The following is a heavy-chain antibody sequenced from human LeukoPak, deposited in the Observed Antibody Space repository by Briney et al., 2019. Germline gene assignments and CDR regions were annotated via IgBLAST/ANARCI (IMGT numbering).Heavy chain of an antibody. Sequence: ASVKVSCKASGYTFTGYYMHWVRQAPGQGLEWMGRINPNSGGTNYAQKFQGRVTMTRDTSISTAYMELSRLRSDDTAVYYCARDFSCSSTSCHYYYYYCMDVWGKGTTVTVSS. CDR3: ARDFSCSSTSCHYYYYYCMDV. CDR2: INPNSGGT. D-gene: IGHD2-2*01. J-gene: IGHJ6*03. CDR1: GYTFTGYY. V-gene: IGHV1-2*06.